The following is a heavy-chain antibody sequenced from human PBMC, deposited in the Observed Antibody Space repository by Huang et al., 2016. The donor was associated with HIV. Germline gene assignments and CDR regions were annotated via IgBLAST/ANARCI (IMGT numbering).Heavy chain of an antibody. J-gene: IGHJ5*02. Sequence: EVQLVQSGAEVKKPGESLKISCKGAGYMFTTYWIGWVRQMPGKGLEWMGSISPGDSYTRYSPSFQGQVTISADKSITTAYLQWSSLKASDTAIYYCARHDGARPGWVDNWGQGTLVTVSS. CDR3: ARHDGARPGWVDN. D-gene: IGHD4-17*01. CDR1: GYMFTTYW. V-gene: IGHV5-51*01. CDR2: ISPGDSYT.